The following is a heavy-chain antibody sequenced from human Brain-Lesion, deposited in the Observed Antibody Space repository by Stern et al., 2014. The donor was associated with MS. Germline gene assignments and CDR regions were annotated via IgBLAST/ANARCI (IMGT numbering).Heavy chain of an antibody. CDR2: INTNTGGT. D-gene: IGHD3-3*01. V-gene: IGHV1-2*02. Sequence: VKLEQSGAEVKKPGASVKVSCKTSGYIFTGYYIHWVRKAPGQGLEWMAWINTNTGGTKYAQKFQGRVTMSRDTSISTAYVELSSLTSDDTAVYYCARDQRGITIFGVVTDYYYLGMDVWGQGTTVTVSS. J-gene: IGHJ6*02. CDR3: ARDQRGITIFGVVTDYYYLGMDV. CDR1: GYIFTGYY.